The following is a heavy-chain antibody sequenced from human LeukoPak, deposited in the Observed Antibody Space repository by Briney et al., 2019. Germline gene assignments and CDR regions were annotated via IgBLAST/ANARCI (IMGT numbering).Heavy chain of an antibody. J-gene: IGHJ4*02. Sequence: SETLSLTCTVSGGSISSSSYYWGWIRQPPGKGLEWIGSIYYSGNTYYNAALKSQISISIHTSKTRFSLKLTSVTAADTAVYYCARQTGSGLFILPGGQGTLVTVSS. V-gene: IGHV4-39*01. CDR1: GGSISSSSYY. CDR3: ARQTGSGLFILP. CDR2: IYYSGNT. D-gene: IGHD3/OR15-3a*01.